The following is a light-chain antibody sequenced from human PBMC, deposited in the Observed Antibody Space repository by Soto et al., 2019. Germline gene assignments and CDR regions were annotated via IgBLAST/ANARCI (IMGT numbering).Light chain of an antibody. Sequence: QSVLTQPASVSGSLGQSITISCTGTISDIGSYHYVSWYQQAPGTAPKLIIYDVNNRPSGAPDRFSGSTSGNTASLTISGLQAEDETDYFCSLYSSNGSLIFGPGTKLTVL. V-gene: IGLV2-14*01. CDR2: DVN. CDR1: ISDIGSYHY. J-gene: IGLJ1*01. CDR3: SLYSSNGSLI.